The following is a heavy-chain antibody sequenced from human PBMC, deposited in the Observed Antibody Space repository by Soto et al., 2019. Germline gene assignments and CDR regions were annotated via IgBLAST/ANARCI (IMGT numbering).Heavy chain of an antibody. V-gene: IGHV4-39*01. CDR2: MSYSGRN. D-gene: IGHD6-6*01. Sequence: PSETLSLPCAVSGGSISKNSYYWVWLRQPEGKEVELVGSMSYSGRNYYDPSIRSLVAISVDTSKNQLSLQVRSVTAADTAVYYCTRRVPEGFDXWGQGTPVPVSX. CDR1: GGSISKNSYY. CDR3: TRRVPEGFDX. J-gene: IGHJ5*02.